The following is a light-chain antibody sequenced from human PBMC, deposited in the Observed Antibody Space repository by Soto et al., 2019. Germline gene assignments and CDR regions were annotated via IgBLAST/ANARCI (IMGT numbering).Light chain of an antibody. CDR1: QTINNW. CDR3: QQYSSYSVYT. V-gene: IGKV1-5*03. CDR2: KTS. J-gene: IGKJ2*01. Sequence: DIQMTQSPSTLPASVGDRVTITCRASQTINNWLAWYQQKPGEAPKLLIYKTSTLESGVPSRFSGSGSGTEFALTISCLQPDDFATYYYQQYSSYSVYTFGQGTKVEIK.